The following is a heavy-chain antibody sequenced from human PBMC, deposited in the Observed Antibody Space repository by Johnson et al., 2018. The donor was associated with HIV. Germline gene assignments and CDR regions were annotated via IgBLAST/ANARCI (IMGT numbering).Heavy chain of an antibody. V-gene: IGHV3-30*02. CDR1: GLTFSNYG. J-gene: IGHJ3*02. Sequence: QVQLVESGGGVVQPGGSLRLSCAASGLTFSNYGLHWVRQAPGKGLEWVAFIRYDGSNNYYGDSVKGRFTISRDNSKHTLYLKMNSLRTEDTAVYYCAKAGPTILELHALHIWGQGTMVTVSS. CDR3: AKAGPTILELHALHI. CDR2: IRYDGSNN. D-gene: IGHD1-7*01.